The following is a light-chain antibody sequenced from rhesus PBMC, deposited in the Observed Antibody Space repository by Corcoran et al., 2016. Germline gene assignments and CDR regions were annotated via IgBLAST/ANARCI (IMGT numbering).Light chain of an antibody. J-gene: IGKJ2*01. CDR1: QGINNY. CDR3: LQYNSYPFS. CDR2: DAS. V-gene: IGKV1S21*01. Sequence: IXMTQSPSSLSASVGDRVTITCRASQGINNYLSWYQQKPGKASKLLIYDASTLQSGVPPMFSGSGSGTDFTLTINSLQPEDFATYYCLQYNSYPFSFGQGTKVEIK.